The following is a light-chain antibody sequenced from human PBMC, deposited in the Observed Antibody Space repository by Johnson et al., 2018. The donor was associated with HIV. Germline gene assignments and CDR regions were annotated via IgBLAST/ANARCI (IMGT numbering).Light chain of an antibody. CDR3: GTWDSSLSAGGV. CDR1: TSNIGNNY. J-gene: IGLJ1*01. V-gene: IGLV1-51*01. Sequence: QAVLTQPPSVSAAPGQKVTISCSGSTSNIGNNYVSWYQQLPGTAPKLLIYDNNKRPSGIPDRISGSKSGTSATLGITGLQTGDEADYYCGTWDSSLSAGGVFGTGTEVTVL. CDR2: DNN.